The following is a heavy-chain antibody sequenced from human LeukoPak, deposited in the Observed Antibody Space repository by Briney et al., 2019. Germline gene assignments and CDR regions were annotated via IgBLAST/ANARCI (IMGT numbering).Heavy chain of an antibody. J-gene: IGHJ5*02. Sequence: ASVKVSCKVSGYTLTELSMHWVRQAPGKGLEWMGGFGPEDGEAIYAQKFQGRVTFTRDTSISTAYMELYSLTSDDTAVYYCARGSGSHGRDWFDPWGQGTLVTVSS. CDR3: ARGSGSHGRDWFDP. V-gene: IGHV1-24*01. CDR2: FGPEDGEA. D-gene: IGHD1-26*01. CDR1: GYTLTELS.